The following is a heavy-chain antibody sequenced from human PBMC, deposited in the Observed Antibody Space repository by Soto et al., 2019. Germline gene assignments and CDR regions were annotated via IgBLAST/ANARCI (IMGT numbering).Heavy chain of an antibody. CDR3: ARQGEIYYDILTGYYPGYYYGMDV. V-gene: IGHV4-61*08. CDR2: IYYSGST. J-gene: IGHJ6*02. Sequence: PSETLSLTCTVSGGSISSGDYYWSWIRQPPGKGLEWIGYIYYSGSTNYSPSLKSRVTISVDTSKNQFSLKLSSVTAADTAVYYCARQGEIYYDILTGYYPGYYYGMDVWGQGTTVTVSS. D-gene: IGHD3-9*01. CDR1: GGSISSGDYY.